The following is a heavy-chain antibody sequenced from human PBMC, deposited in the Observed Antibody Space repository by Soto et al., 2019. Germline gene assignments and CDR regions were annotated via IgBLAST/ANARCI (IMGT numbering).Heavy chain of an antibody. CDR1: GITFSSYA. D-gene: IGHD1-26*01. V-gene: IGHV3-23*01. CDR3: GRDLRDWDSGSYSYDY. Sequence: PGGSLRLSCAASGITFSSYALSWVRQVPGKGLEWVSGISGSGTSTYYADSVKGRFTISRDNSKNTLSLQMNSLRAEDTAVYYCGRDLRDWDSGSYSYDYWGQGTLVTVSS. J-gene: IGHJ4*02. CDR2: ISGSGTST.